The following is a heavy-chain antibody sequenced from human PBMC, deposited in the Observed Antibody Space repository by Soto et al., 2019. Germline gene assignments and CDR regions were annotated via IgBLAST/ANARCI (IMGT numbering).Heavy chain of an antibody. Sequence: SSETLSLTCTVSGGSISSYYWSWIRQPPGKGLEWIGYIYYSGSTNYNPSLKSRVTISVDTSKNQFSLKLSSVTAADTAVYYCASGRGHAFDYWGQGTLVTVSS. CDR3: ASGRGHAFDY. CDR1: GGSISSYY. V-gene: IGHV4-59*01. CDR2: IYYSGST. J-gene: IGHJ4*02.